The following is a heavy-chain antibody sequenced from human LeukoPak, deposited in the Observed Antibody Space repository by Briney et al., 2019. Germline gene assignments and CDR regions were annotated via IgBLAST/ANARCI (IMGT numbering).Heavy chain of an antibody. Sequence: ASVKVSCKASGGTFSSYAISWVRQAPGQGLEWMGRIIPIFGTANYAQTFQGRVTITTDESTSTAYIELSSPCAEATAVYLCASNLYGDYDYWGQGTLVTVSS. J-gene: IGHJ4*02. V-gene: IGHV1-69*05. CDR2: IIPIFGTA. CDR1: GGTFSSYA. D-gene: IGHD4-17*01. CDR3: ASNLYGDYDY.